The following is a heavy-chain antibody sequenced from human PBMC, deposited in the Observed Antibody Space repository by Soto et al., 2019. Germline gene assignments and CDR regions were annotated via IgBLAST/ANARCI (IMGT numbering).Heavy chain of an antibody. CDR3: ARGNASPTKGYSYGHDAFDI. CDR1: GGTFSSYT. J-gene: IGHJ3*02. Sequence: ASVKVSCKASGGTFSSYTISWVRQAPGQGLEWMGRIIPILGIANYAQKLQGRVTMTTDTSTSTAYMELRSLRSDDTAVYYCARGNASPTKGYSYGHDAFDIWGQGTMVNVSS. V-gene: IGHV1-69*02. D-gene: IGHD5-18*01. CDR2: IIPILGIA.